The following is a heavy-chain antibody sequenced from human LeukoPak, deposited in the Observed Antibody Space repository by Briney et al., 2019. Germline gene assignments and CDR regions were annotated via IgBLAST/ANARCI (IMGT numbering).Heavy chain of an antibody. CDR2: INPNSGGT. D-gene: IGHD3-10*01. CDR1: GYSFTAYY. V-gene: IGHV1-2*06. Sequence: ASVKVSCKTSGYSFTAYYIHWIRQAPGQGLEWMGRINPNSGGTNYAQKFQGRVTMTRDTSISTAYMELSRLRSDDTAVYYCARDRYYYGSGSYYNRGNWFDPWGQGTLVTVSS. J-gene: IGHJ5*02. CDR3: ARDRYYYGSGSYYNRGNWFDP.